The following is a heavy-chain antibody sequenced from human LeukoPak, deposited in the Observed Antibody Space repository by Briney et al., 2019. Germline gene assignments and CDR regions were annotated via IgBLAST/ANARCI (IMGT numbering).Heavy chain of an antibody. Sequence: SETLSLTCAVYGGSFSGYYWSWIRQPPGKGLEWIGEINHSGSTNYNPSLKSRVTISVDTSKNQFSLKLSSVTAADTAVYYCASLITISVYYYGMDVWGQGTTVTASS. CDR2: INHSGST. CDR3: ASLITISVYYYGMDV. CDR1: GGSFSGYY. J-gene: IGHJ6*02. V-gene: IGHV4-34*01. D-gene: IGHD3-3*01.